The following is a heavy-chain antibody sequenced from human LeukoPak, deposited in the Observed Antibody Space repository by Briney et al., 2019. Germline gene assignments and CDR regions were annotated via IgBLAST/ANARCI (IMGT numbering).Heavy chain of an antibody. CDR3: ARGGSWEPVVYFDY. V-gene: IGHV3-21*01. CDR1: GFTFSSYS. CDR2: ISTSSSYI. D-gene: IGHD1-26*01. J-gene: IGHJ4*02. Sequence: PGGSLRLSCTASGFTFSSYSMNWVRQAPGKGLEWVSSISTSSSYIYYADSVKGRFTISRDNARNSLYLQMNTLRAEDTAVYYCARGGSWEPVVYFDYWGQGTLVTVSS.